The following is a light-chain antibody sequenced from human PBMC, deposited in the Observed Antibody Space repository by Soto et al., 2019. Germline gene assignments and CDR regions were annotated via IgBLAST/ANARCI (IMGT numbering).Light chain of an antibody. Sequence: EIVLTQSPATLSLSPGERATLSCRASQSVSNYLAWYQQKPGQAPRLLMYDTSNRAPGIPASFSGSGSGTDFTLTISSLEPEDFAVYFCQQRSKFLWTFGQGTKVEI. CDR2: DTS. V-gene: IGKV3-11*01. J-gene: IGKJ1*01. CDR3: QQRSKFLWT. CDR1: QSVSNY.